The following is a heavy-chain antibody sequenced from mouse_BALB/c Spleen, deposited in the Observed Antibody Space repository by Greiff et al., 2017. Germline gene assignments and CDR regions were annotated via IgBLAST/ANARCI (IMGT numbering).Heavy chain of an antibody. CDR3: ASLSTKTLYFDV. Sequence: EVLLVESGGDLVTPAGSLKLSCSASGFTFSSYGMSWVRQPPDKRLEWVATISSGGSYTSYPYSVKGRFTSSRDNAKNIVYLQMSRLQSEDTAMYYCASLSTKTLYFDVWGAGTTVTVSS. CDR2: ISSGGSYT. CDR1: GFTFSSYG. J-gene: IGHJ1*01. V-gene: IGHV5-6*01. D-gene: IGHD1-3*01.